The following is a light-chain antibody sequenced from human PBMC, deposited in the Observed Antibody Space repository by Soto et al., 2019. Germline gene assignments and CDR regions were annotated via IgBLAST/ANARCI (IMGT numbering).Light chain of an antibody. CDR2: LEGSGSY. CDR1: SAHSNYI. CDR3: ETWDSNTHAV. V-gene: IGLV4-60*03. J-gene: IGLJ7*01. Sequence: QLLLTQSSSASASLGSSVKLTCTLSSAHSNYIIAWHQQRPGKAPRYLMKLEGSGSYNKGSGVPDRFSGSSSGADRYLTISNLQSEDEADYYCETWDSNTHAVFGGGTQLTVL.